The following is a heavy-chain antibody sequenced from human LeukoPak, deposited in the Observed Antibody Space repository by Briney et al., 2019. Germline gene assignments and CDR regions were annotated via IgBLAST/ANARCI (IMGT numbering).Heavy chain of an antibody. CDR2: IKSKTDGGTT. V-gene: IGHV3-15*01. CDR3: TTDNWNYEYYYYYMDV. J-gene: IGHJ6*03. Sequence: PGGSLGLSCAASGFTFSNAWMSWVRQAPGKGLEWVGRIKSKTDGGTTDYAAPVKGRFTISRDDSKNTLYLQMNSLKTEDTAVYYCTTDNWNYEYYYYYMDVWGKGTTVTVSS. CDR1: GFTFSNAW. D-gene: IGHD1-7*01.